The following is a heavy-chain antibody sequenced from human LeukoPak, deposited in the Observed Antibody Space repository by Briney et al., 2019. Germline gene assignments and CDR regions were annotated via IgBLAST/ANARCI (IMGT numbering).Heavy chain of an antibody. D-gene: IGHD3-3*01. CDR1: GLTFSSYW. Sequence: GGSLRLSCVASGLTFSSYWMSWVRQAPGKGLEWVANIKQDGGEKYYADSVKGRFTISRDNSKNTLYLQMNSLRAEDTAVYYCANTYYDFWSGYFRLDYWGQGTLVTVSS. CDR3: ANTYYDFWSGYFRLDY. J-gene: IGHJ4*02. CDR2: IKQDGGEK. V-gene: IGHV3-7*01.